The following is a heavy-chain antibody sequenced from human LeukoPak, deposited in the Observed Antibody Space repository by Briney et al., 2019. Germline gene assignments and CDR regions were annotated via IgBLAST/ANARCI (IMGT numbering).Heavy chain of an antibody. J-gene: IGHJ4*02. Sequence: ASVKVSCKASGYTFTGYYMHWVRQAPGQGLEWMGRINPNSGGTSYAQKFQGRVTMTRDTSISTAYMELSRLRSDDTAVYYCARDLLLDYYDSSGLDYWGQGTLVTVSS. V-gene: IGHV1-2*06. CDR3: ARDLLLDYYDSSGLDY. CDR1: GYTFTGYY. CDR2: INPNSGGT. D-gene: IGHD3-22*01.